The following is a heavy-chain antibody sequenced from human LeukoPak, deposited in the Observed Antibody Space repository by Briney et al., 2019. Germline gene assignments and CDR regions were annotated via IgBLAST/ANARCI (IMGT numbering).Heavy chain of an antibody. CDR3: ARDLMGAAAAKADWFGR. J-gene: IGHJ5*02. V-gene: IGHV3-21*01. D-gene: IGHD6-13*01. Sequence: GGSLRLSCAASGFTFSSYSINWVRQAPGKGLEWVSSINHSSSYIYYADSLKGPFTISRDNAKNSLYLQMNRLRAEDTAVYYCARDLMGAAAAKADWFGRRGQGTLVTVSS. CDR1: GFTFSSYS. CDR2: INHSSSYI.